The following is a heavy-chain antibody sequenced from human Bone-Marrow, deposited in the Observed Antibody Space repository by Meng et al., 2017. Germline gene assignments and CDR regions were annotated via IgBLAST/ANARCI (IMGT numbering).Heavy chain of an antibody. Sequence: GESLKISCAASGFTFSSYAMHWVRQAPGKGLEWVSSISSSSSYIYYADSVKGRFTISRDNAKNSLYLQINSLRAEDTAVYYCARSITMIVPNYWGQGTLVTVSS. CDR3: ARSITMIVPNY. CDR1: GFTFSSYA. D-gene: IGHD3-22*01. J-gene: IGHJ4*02. CDR2: ISSSSSYI. V-gene: IGHV3-21*01.